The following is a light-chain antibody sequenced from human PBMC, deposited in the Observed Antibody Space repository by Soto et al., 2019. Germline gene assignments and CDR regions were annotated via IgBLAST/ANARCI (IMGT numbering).Light chain of an antibody. CDR1: KLVGSS. V-gene: IGKV3-15*01. CDR2: GAS. CDR3: QQYNNWPVT. Sequence: EIVMTQSPDTLSLSPGERASLSCGASKLVGSSMAWYHQKPGQPPRLLIYGASTRAADVPARFSGSGSGTEFTLTISSLQSEDSAVYYCQQYNNWPVTFGGGTKVEIK. J-gene: IGKJ4*01.